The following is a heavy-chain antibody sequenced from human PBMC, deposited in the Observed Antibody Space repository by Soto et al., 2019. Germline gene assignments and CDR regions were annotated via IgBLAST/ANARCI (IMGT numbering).Heavy chain of an antibody. V-gene: IGHV1-69*06. Sequence: VASVKVSCKASGGTFSSYAISWVRQAPGQGLEWMGGIIPIFGTANYARKFQGRVTITADKSTSTAYMELSSLRSEDTAVYYCAREGDCSGGSCYFSTRPYNWFDPWGQGTLVTV. CDR3: AREGDCSGGSCYFSTRPYNWFDP. D-gene: IGHD2-15*01. CDR1: GGTFSSYA. J-gene: IGHJ5*02. CDR2: IIPIFGTA.